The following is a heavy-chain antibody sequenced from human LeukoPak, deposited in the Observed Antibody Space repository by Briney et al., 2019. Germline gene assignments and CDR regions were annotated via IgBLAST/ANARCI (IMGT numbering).Heavy chain of an antibody. CDR1: GFTVSSYY. CDR3: ARSYSNHQFGMDV. D-gene: IGHD4-11*01. J-gene: IGHJ6*04. CDR2: LYSGGNS. V-gene: IGHV3-66*01. Sequence: GGSLRLSCAASGFTVSSYYMTWVRQAPGKGLEWVSVLYSGGNSYYADSVKGRVAISRDNSKNTVFLQMNSVRAEDTAVYYCARSYSNHQFGMDVWGDGTTVTVSS.